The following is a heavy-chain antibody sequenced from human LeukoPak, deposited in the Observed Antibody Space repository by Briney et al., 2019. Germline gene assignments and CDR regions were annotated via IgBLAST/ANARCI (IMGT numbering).Heavy chain of an antibody. CDR3: ATQYQVVPR. J-gene: IGHJ4*02. CDR2: SNPDTGGT. CDR1: GYTFTDSY. D-gene: IGHD2-2*01. V-gene: IGHV1-2*02. Sequence: GASVKVSCKASGYTFTDSYVHWVRQAPGQGLEWMGWSNPDTGGTKNAQKFQSRVTMTRDTSINTAYMQLSGLRSDDTAVYYCATQYQVVPRWGQGTQVTFSS.